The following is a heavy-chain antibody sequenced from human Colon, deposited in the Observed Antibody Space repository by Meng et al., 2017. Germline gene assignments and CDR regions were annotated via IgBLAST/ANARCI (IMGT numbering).Heavy chain of an antibody. CDR2: IYMSGGT. CDR1: GGSNSRATYY. J-gene: IGHJ4*02. D-gene: IGHD3-10*01. Sequence: QVWLRGAGPGCLNAAQTLPLTLHVSGGSNSRATYYWRWSRQPAGKGLEWLGQIYMSGGTNSNPSFKSRVTISLDTSKNQFSLSLSSVTAADTAVYYCARQTLGASYFASWGQGTLVTVSS. V-gene: IGHV4-61*09. CDR3: ARQTLGASYFAS.